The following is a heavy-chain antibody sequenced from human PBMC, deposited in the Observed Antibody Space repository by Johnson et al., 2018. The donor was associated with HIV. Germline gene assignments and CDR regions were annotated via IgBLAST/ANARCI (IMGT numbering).Heavy chain of an antibody. V-gene: IGHV3-74*01. CDR1: GFTFSSYW. Sequence: VQLVESGGGLVKPGGYLRLSCAASGFTFSSYWMSWVRQAPGKGLVWVSRINSDGSSTSYADSVKGRFTISRDNAKNTLYLQMNSLRAEDTAVYYCARDKAVGYSSGWHAFDIWGQGTMVTVSS. CDR2: INSDGSST. CDR3: ARDKAVGYSSGWHAFDI. J-gene: IGHJ3*02. D-gene: IGHD6-19*01.